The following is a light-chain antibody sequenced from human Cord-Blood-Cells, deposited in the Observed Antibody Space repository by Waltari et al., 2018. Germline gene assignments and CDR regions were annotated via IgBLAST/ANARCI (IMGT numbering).Light chain of an antibody. J-gene: IGLJ1*01. CDR1: SSDVGGYNY. CDR2: DVS. V-gene: IGLV2-14*01. Sequence: QSALTQPASVSGSPGPSLTISCTGTSSDVGGYNYVSWYQQPPGNAPKLMIYDVSKRPSGVSTRFSGSKSGNTASLTISGLQAEDEADYYCSSYTSSSTYVFGTGTKVTVL. CDR3: SSYTSSSTYV.